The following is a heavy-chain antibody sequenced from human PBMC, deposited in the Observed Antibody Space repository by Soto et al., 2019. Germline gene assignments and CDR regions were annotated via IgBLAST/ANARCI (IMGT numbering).Heavy chain of an antibody. J-gene: IGHJ4*02. V-gene: IGHV4-39*01. D-gene: IGHD6-13*01. CDR3: ARHSHPQQLVMGYFDY. Sequence: LSISCAVSGGSISSSSYYWGWIRQPPGKGLEWIGSIYYSGSTYYNPSLKSRVTISVDTSKNQFSLKLSSVTAADTAVYYCARHSHPQQLVMGYFDYWGQGTLVTVSS. CDR1: GGSISSSSYY. CDR2: IYYSGST.